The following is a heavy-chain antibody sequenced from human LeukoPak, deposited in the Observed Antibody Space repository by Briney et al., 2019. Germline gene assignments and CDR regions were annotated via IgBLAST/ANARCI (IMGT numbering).Heavy chain of an antibody. CDR2: ISPRGGGT. CDR1: GFTFRNYG. V-gene: IGHV3-23*01. CDR3: ARDLAWGAFDY. J-gene: IGHJ4*02. Sequence: GGSLRLSCAASGFTFRNYGMNWVRQAPGKGLEWLSGISPRGGGTYYADSVKGRFTISRDDSKNMLSLQMNSLRAEDTAVYYCARDLAWGAFDYWGQGALVTVSS. D-gene: IGHD7-27*01.